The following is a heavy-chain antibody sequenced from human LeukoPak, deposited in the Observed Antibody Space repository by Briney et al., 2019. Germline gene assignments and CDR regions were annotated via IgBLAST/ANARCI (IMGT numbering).Heavy chain of an antibody. Sequence: PSETLSLTCTVSGGSISSSSYYWSWIRQPPGKGLEWIGYIYHSGSTYYNPSLKSRVTISVDRSKNQFSLKLSSVTAADTAVYYCAREDATVVSRGGWFDPWGQGTLVTVSS. J-gene: IGHJ5*02. CDR3: AREDATVVSRGGWFDP. CDR2: IYHSGST. D-gene: IGHD4-23*01. V-gene: IGHV4-30-2*01. CDR1: GGSISSSSYY.